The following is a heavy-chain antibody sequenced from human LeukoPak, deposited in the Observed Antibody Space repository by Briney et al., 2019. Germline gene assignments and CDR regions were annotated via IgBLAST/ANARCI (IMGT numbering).Heavy chain of an antibody. CDR2: INPSGGST. CDR3: ARDGGDFDY. Sequence: ASVKVSCKASGYTFSSNYIHWVRQAPGQGLEWMGIINPSGGSTSYAQKFQGRVTMTRDMSTSTVYMELSSLRSEDTAVYYCARDGGDFDYWGQGTLVTVSS. CDR1: GYTFSSNY. J-gene: IGHJ4*02. V-gene: IGHV1-46*01. D-gene: IGHD2-21*01.